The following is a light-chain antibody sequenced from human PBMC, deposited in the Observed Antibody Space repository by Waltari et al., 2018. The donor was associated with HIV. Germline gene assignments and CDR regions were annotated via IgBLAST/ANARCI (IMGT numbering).Light chain of an antibody. V-gene: IGLV3-21*02. Sequence: SYVLTQPPSVSVAPGQTATITCVGTNIRAKNLHWYQQTPGQAPVLVVYDDTYRPSGIPERFSGSNSGNTATLTISRVEDGDEADYYCQVWDGGSVHVIFGGGTKLTVL. CDR2: DDT. J-gene: IGLJ2*01. CDR1: NIRAKN. CDR3: QVWDGGSVHVI.